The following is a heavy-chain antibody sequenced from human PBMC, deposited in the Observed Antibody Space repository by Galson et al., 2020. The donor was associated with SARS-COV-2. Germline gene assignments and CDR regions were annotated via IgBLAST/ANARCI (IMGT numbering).Heavy chain of an antibody. CDR2: ISWEGVSA. V-gene: IGHV3-43D*03. CDR1: GFAFDNYA. J-gene: IGHJ4*02. D-gene: IGHD5-12*01. CDR3: AKARWDLEMATSPFDH. Sequence: GESLKISCTASGFAFDNYAMHWVRLAAGKSLEWVAMISWEGVSAYYADSVNGRFTISRDNSKKSLYLQMNSLRPEDAALYYCAKARWDLEMATSPFDHWGQGTLVTVSS.